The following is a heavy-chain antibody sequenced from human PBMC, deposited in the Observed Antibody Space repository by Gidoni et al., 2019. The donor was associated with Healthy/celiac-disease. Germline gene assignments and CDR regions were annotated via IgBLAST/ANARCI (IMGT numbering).Heavy chain of an antibody. CDR2: ISYDGSDK. CDR3: AREGYCGGDCLGFHYYYGMDV. CDR1: GLTVIRLA. J-gene: IGHJ6*02. D-gene: IGHD2-21*02. Sequence: QVHLLVSGGGVVQPVRSLTPSCAASGLTVIRLAMYAVRQVPGKGLDCVAVISYDGSDKYYADSVKGRFTISRDTSKNTLYLQMNSLRAEDTAVYYCAREGYCGGDCLGFHYYYGMDVWGQGTTVTVSS. V-gene: IGHV3-30-3*01.